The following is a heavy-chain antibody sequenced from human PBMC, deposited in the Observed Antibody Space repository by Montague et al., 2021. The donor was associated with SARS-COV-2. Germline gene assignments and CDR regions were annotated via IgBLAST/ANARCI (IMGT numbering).Heavy chain of an antibody. J-gene: IGHJ5*02. D-gene: IGHD6-13*01. V-gene: IGHV2-5*02. Sequence: PALVKPTQTLTLTCTFSGFSLSTSGVGVGWIRQPPGKALEWLAVIYWDDDKRYSPSLKSRLTITKDTSKNQVVLTMTNMDPVDTATYYCAHSSTAAAGTTRGRFDPWGQGTLVTVSS. CDR1: GFSLSTSGVG. CDR2: IYWDDDK. CDR3: AHSSTAAAGTTRGRFDP.